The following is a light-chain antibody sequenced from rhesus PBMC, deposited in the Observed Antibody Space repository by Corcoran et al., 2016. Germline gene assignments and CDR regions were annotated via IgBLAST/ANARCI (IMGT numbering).Light chain of an antibody. J-gene: IGKJ2*01. CDR1: QSITNY. V-gene: IGKV3-24*03. CDR3: LQSYNWPLS. Sequence: EIVMTQSPATLALSPGERAALSCRASQSITNYLAWYQQSPGKPPRLLIYATSNRAPDIPSRFSGRGSGTGFTLTIIGLEPEDVGIYFCLQSYNWPLSFGQGTKVEIK. CDR2: ATS.